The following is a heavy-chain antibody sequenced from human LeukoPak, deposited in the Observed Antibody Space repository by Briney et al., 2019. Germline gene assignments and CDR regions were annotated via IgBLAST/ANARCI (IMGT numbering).Heavy chain of an antibody. D-gene: IGHD4-17*01. CDR2: ISYDGSNK. CDR3: AKDRATVTTEYYYGMDV. Sequence: PGGSLRLSCAASGFTFSSYGMHWVRQAPGKGLEWVAVISYDGSNKYYADSVKGRFTISRDNSKNTLYLQMNSLRAEDTAVYYCAKDRATVTTEYYYGMDVWGQGTTVTVSS. CDR1: GFTFSSYG. V-gene: IGHV3-30*18. J-gene: IGHJ6*02.